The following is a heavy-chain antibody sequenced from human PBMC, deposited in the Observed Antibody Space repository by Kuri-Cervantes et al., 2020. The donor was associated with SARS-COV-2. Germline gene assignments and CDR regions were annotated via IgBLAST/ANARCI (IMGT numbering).Heavy chain of an antibody. CDR1: GFTFSSYW. J-gene: IGHJ4*02. Sequence: GESLKISCAASGFTFSSYWMSWVRQAPGKGLEWVANIKQDGSEKYYVDSVKGRFTISRDNAKNSLYLQMNSLRAEDTAVYYCARDKVVDYWGQGALVTVSS. CDR2: IKQDGSEK. D-gene: IGHD2-15*01. CDR3: ARDKVVDY. V-gene: IGHV3-7*01.